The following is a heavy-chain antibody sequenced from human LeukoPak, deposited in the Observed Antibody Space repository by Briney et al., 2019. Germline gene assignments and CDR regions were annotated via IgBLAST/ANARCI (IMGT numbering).Heavy chain of an antibody. D-gene: IGHD3-16*01. Sequence: QPGRSLRLSCAASGFTFSSYAMHWVRQAPGKGLEWVVVISYDGSNKYYADSVKGRFTISRDNSKNTLYLQMNSLRAEDTAVYYCARNGGPDWGQGTLVTVSS. CDR3: ARNGGPD. V-gene: IGHV3-30*04. CDR2: ISYDGSNK. CDR1: GFTFSSYA. J-gene: IGHJ1*01.